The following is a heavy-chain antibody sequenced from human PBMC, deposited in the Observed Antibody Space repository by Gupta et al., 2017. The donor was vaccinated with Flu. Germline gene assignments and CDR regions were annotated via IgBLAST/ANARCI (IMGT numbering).Heavy chain of an antibody. CDR1: A. D-gene: IGHD2-2*01. V-gene: IGHV3-33*01. J-gene: IGHJ4*02. CDR2: IYFDGSKN. Sequence: ARQWVRQAPGKGLEWVAVIYFDGSKNYHADSVKGRFTISRDNSKNTLYLQMNSLRVEDTATYFCARVCNAPAGNWIDYWGRGTRVVVSS. CDR3: ARVCNAPAGNWIDY.